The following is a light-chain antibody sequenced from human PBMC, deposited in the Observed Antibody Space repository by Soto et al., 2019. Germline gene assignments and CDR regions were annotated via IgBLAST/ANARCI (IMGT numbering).Light chain of an antibody. J-gene: IGKJ2*01. CDR1: QSVRSN. CDR2: GAS. V-gene: IGKV3-15*01. CDR3: QQYNNWPPYT. Sequence: EIVMTQSPATLSVSPGERATLSCRASQSVRSNLAWYQQKPGQAPRLLIYGASTRATDIPARFSGSGSGTEFTLTISSLQPEYFAIYYCQQYNNWPPYTFGQGTKLETK.